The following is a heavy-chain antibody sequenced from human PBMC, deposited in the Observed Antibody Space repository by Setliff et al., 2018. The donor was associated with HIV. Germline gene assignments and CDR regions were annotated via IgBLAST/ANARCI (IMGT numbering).Heavy chain of an antibody. CDR3: ARSADFQQYYFDN. J-gene: IGHJ4*02. V-gene: IGHV3-48*04. CDR2: ISFNDITI. D-gene: IGHD6-13*01. CDR1: GFTFSSFS. Sequence: GGSLILSCAASGFTFSSFSMNWVRQAPGKELEWVSYISFNDITIYYADSVQGRFTISRDNAKNSVYLQMNNLRAEDTAVYFCARSADFQQYYFDNWGQGTLVTVSS.